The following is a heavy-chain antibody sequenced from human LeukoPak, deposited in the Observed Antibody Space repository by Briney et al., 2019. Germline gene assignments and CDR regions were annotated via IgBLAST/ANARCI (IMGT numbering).Heavy chain of an antibody. J-gene: IGHJ4*02. V-gene: IGHV3-53*01. CDR1: GFTAISNY. D-gene: IGHD5-12*01. CDR3: AKGPGSYDPDY. Sequence: PGGSLRLSSSASGFTAISNYVSWFRQAPGKGLELVSLIYSAGRTYCAGSVTRRSTTSRDNSKNSLDLQMKSLTDDDTAVYYSAKGPGSYDPDYWGQGTLVTVSA. CDR2: IYSAGRT.